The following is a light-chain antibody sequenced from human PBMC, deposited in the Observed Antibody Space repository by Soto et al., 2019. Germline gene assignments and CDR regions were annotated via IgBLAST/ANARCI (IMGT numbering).Light chain of an antibody. CDR3: AAWDDSLNGFYV. J-gene: IGLJ1*01. Sequence: SVLTEPPSASGTPGQRVTISCSGSSCNIGSNTVNWYQQLPGTAPKLLIYSNNQRPSGVPDRFSGSKSGTSASLAIGGLQSEDEADYYCAAWDDSLNGFYVFGTGTKVTVL. V-gene: IGLV1-44*01. CDR1: SCNIGSNT. CDR2: SNN.